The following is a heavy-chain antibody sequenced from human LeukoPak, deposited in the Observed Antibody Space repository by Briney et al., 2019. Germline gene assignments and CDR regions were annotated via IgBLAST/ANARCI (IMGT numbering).Heavy chain of an antibody. J-gene: IGHJ4*02. CDR1: GGSISSGNYY. Sequence: SETLSLTCTVSGGSISSGNYYWSWIRQPSGKGLEWIAYIYHTGSTYYNPSLRSRVTISVDWSKNQFSLKLSSVTAADTAMYYCASSITGTASVDYWGQGTLVTVSS. V-gene: IGHV4-30-2*01. D-gene: IGHD1-7*01. CDR3: ASSITGTASVDY. CDR2: IYHTGST.